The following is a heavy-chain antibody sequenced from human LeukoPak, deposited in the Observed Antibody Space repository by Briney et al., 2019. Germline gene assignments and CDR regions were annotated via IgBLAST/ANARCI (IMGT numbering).Heavy chain of an antibody. Sequence: QPGRSLRLSCAASGFTFNYYALHWVRQAPGKELEWLSYITSTSDIIYYVDSVKGRFTISRDNGKNSLYLQMNSLRAEDTAIYYCARPDCSSSGCYTPGYWGPGTLVTISS. D-gene: IGHD2-2*02. CDR3: ARPDCSSSGCYTPGY. CDR1: GFTFNYYA. J-gene: IGHJ4*02. CDR2: ITSTSDII. V-gene: IGHV3-48*01.